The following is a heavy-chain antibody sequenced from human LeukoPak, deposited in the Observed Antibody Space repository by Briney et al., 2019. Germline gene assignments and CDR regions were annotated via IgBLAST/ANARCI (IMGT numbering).Heavy chain of an antibody. CDR2: IYYSGST. V-gene: IGHV4-59*01. J-gene: IGHJ4*02. D-gene: IGHD6-13*01. CDR1: GGSISSYY. Sequence: PSETLSLTCTVSGGSISSYYWSWIRQPPGKGLEWIGYIYYSGSTNYNPSLKSRVTISVDTSKNQFSLKLSSVTAADTAVYYCARDHDSSSWYVAGGGTTFDYWGQGTLVTVSS. CDR3: ARDHDSSSWYVAGGGTTFDY.